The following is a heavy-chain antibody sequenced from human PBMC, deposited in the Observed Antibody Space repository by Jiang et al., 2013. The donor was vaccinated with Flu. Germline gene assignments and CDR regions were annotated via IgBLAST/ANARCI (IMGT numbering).Heavy chain of an antibody. CDR3: ARDLYYYDSSGGAFDI. Sequence: SCKASGYTFTGYYMHWVRQAPGQGLEWMGWINPNSGGTNYAQKFQGRVTMTRDTSISTAYMELSRLRSDDTAVYYCARDLYYYDSSGGAFDIWGQGTMVTVSS. V-gene: IGHV1-2*02. D-gene: IGHD3-22*01. CDR2: INPNSGGT. J-gene: IGHJ3*02. CDR1: GYTFTGYY.